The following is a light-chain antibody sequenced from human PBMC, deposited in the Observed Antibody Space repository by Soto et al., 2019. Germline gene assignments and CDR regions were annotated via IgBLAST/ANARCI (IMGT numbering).Light chain of an antibody. J-gene: IGKJ1*01. V-gene: IGKV3-15*01. CDR2: GAS. CDR3: QQYNNRLT. CDR1: QSVRSN. Sequence: EIVMTQSPVTLSVSPGERATLSCRASQSVRSNLAWYQQKPGQAPRLLIYGASTRATGIPARFSGSGSGTEFTLTISSLQSEDFAVYYCQQYNNRLTFGQGTKVEI.